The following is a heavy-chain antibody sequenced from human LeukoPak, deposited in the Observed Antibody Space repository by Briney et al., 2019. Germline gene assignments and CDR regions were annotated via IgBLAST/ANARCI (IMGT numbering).Heavy chain of an antibody. CDR1: GYTFTSYD. CDR2: MNPHSGNT. CDR3: ASPGEYYYDSSGYYKYFQH. Sequence: ASLKVSCKASGYTFTSYDIKWVRQATGQGLEWMGWMNPHSGNTGYAQKFQGRVTMTRNTSISTAYMELSSLRSEDTAVYYCASPGEYYYDSSGYYKYFQHWGQGTLVTVSS. J-gene: IGHJ1*01. V-gene: IGHV1-8*01. D-gene: IGHD3-22*01.